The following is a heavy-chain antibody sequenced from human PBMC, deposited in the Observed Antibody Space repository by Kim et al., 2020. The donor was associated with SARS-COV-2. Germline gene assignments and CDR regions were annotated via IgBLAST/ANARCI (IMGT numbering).Heavy chain of an antibody. CDR3: ARDRRYYYYMDV. Sequence: NANYVKGRFTISRDNAKNSLYLQMNSLGAEDTAVYYCARDRRYYYYMDVWGKGTTVTVSS. V-gene: IGHV3-11*01. J-gene: IGHJ6*03.